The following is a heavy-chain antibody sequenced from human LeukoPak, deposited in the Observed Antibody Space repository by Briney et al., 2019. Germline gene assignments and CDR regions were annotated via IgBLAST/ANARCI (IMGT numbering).Heavy chain of an antibody. CDR1: GGSISSYY. CDR2: IYTSGST. CDR3: ARVQYYYDSSGYYFDY. J-gene: IGHJ4*02. V-gene: IGHV4-4*07. D-gene: IGHD3-22*01. Sequence: SETLSLTCTVSGGSISSYYWSRIRQPAGKGLEWIGRIYTSGSTNYNPSLKSRVTMSVDTSKNQFSLKLSSVTAADTAVYYCARVQYYYDSSGYYFDYWGQGTLVTVSS.